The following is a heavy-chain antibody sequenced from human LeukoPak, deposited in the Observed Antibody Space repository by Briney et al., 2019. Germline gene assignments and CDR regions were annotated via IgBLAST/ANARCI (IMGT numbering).Heavy chain of an antibody. D-gene: IGHD4-17*01. CDR1: GGSISSGGYY. J-gene: IGHJ6*02. CDR2: IYYSGST. CDR3: AREDGDPPRADYGMDV. V-gene: IGHV4-31*03. Sequence: SQTLSLTCTVSGGSISSGGYYWSWIRQHPGKGLEWIGYIYYSGSTYYNPSLKSRVTISVDTSKNQFSLKLSSVTAADTAVYYCAREDGDPPRADYGMDVWGQGTTVTVSS.